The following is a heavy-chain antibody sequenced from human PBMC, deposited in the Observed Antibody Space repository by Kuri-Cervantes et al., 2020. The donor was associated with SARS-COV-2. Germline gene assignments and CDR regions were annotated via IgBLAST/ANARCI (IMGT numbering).Heavy chain of an antibody. D-gene: IGHD4-11*01. CDR2: ISYDGSNK. V-gene: IGHV3-30-3*01. J-gene: IGHJ3*02. CDR1: GFTFSSYA. CDR3: ARETTLKVGVAFDI. Sequence: GGSLRLSCAASGFTFSSYAMHWVRQAPGKGLEWVAVISYDGSNKYYADSVKGRSTISRDNSKNTLYLQMNSLRAEDTAVYYCARETTLKVGVAFDIWGQGTMVTVSS.